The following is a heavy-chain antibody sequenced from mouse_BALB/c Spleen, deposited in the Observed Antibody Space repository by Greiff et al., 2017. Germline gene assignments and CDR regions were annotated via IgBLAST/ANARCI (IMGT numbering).Heavy chain of an antibody. J-gene: IGHJ1*01. Sequence: VQLQQSGAELVRPGSSVKISCKASGYAFSSYWMNWVKQRPGQGLEWIGQIYPGDGDTNYNGKFKGKATLTADKSSSTAYMQLSSLTSEDSAVYFCARNYDGYDGFDVWGAGTTVTVSS. CDR2: IYPGDGDT. D-gene: IGHD2-3*01. CDR1: GYAFSSYW. CDR3: ARNYDGYDGFDV. V-gene: IGHV1-80*01.